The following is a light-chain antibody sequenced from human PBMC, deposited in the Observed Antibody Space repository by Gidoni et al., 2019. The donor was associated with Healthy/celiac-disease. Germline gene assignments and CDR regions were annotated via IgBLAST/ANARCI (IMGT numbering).Light chain of an antibody. J-gene: IGKJ4*01. CDR2: GAS. Sequence: ELVLPSSPATLSVSPGERATLSCRASQSVSSNLAWYQQKPGQAPRLLIYGASTRATGIPARFSGSGSGTEFTLTISSLQSEDFAVYYCQQYNNWPALTFGGGTKVEIK. CDR1: QSVSSN. CDR3: QQYNNWPALT. V-gene: IGKV3-15*01.